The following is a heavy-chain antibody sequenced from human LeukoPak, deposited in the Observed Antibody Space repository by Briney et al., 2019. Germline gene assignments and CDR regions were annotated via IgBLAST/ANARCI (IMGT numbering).Heavy chain of an antibody. V-gene: IGHV3-48*03. CDR2: ISSSGSTI. CDR1: GFTFSSYE. D-gene: IGHD2-15*01. CDR3: ARDYCSGGSCYSDY. Sequence: GGSLRLSCAASGFTFSSYEMNWVRQAPGKGLEGVPYISSSGSTIYYADSVKGRFTISRDNAKSSLYLQMNSLRAEDTAVYYCARDYCSGGSCYSDYWGQGTLVTVSS. J-gene: IGHJ4*02.